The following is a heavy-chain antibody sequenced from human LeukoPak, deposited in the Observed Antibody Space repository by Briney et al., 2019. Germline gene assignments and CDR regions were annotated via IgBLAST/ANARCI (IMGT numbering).Heavy chain of an antibody. J-gene: IGHJ4*02. CDR3: ARDPLSFGSGWSNNFFDY. CDR1: GFSFDDNA. Sequence: GRSLRLSCAASGFSFDDNAMHWVRQGPGKGLEWVSGISWNSDSIGYADSVKGRFTISRDNAKNSLYLQMNSLRAEDTAVYYCARDPLSFGSGWSNNFFDYWGQGTLVTVSS. V-gene: IGHV3-9*01. D-gene: IGHD6-19*01. CDR2: ISWNSDSI.